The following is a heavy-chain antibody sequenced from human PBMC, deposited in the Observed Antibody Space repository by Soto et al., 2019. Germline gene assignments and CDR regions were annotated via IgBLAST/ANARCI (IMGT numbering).Heavy chain of an antibody. J-gene: IGHJ4*02. D-gene: IGHD1-1*01. CDR1: GFTFSSYA. CDR2: ISGSGGST. CDR3: AKDLPGPPDQTNVDY. Sequence: GGSLRLSCAASGFTFSSYAMSWVRQAPGKGLEWVSAISGSGGSTYYADSVKGRFTISRDTSKNTLYLQMNSLRAEDTAVYYCAKDLPGPPDQTNVDYWGQGTLVTVSS. V-gene: IGHV3-23*01.